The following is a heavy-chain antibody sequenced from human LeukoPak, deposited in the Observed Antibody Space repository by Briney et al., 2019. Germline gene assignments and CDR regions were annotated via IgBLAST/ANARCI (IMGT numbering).Heavy chain of an antibody. CDR3: AKDLRRCSSTSCYGPH. CDR1: GFTFSSYV. Sequence: GGSLRVSCAASGFTFSSYVMSWVRQAPGKGLEWVSAISGSGGSTYYADSVKGRFTISRDNSKNTLYLQMNSLRAEDTAVYYCAKDLRRCSSTSCYGPHWGQGTLVTVSS. D-gene: IGHD2-2*01. V-gene: IGHV3-23*01. J-gene: IGHJ4*02. CDR2: ISGSGGST.